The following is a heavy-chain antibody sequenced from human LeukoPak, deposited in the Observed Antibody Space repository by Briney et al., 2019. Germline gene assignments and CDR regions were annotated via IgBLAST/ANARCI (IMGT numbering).Heavy chain of an antibody. V-gene: IGHV4-4*07. Sequence: SETLSLTCTVSGGSISSYYWSWIRQPAGKGLEWIGRIYTSGSTNYNPSLKSRVTMSVDTSKNQFSLKLSSVTAADTAVYYCARGGDCSGGSCLPPFFYYYYYMDVWGKGTRSPSP. D-gene: IGHD2-15*01. CDR1: GGSISSYY. J-gene: IGHJ6*03. CDR3: ARGGDCSGGSCLPPFFYYYYYMDV. CDR2: IYTSGST.